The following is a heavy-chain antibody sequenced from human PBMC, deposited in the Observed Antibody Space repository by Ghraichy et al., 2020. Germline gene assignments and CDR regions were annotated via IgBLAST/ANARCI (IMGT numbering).Heavy chain of an antibody. CDR3: ARERRDGYNPYYGMDV. V-gene: IGHV4-4*07. D-gene: IGHD5-24*01. J-gene: IGHJ6*02. CDR2: IYTSGST. CDR1: GGSISSYY. Sequence: SETLSLTCTVSGGSISSYYWSWIRQPAGKGLEWIGRIYTSGSTNYNPSLKSRVTMSVDTSKNQFSLKLSSVTAADTAVYYCARERRDGYNPYYGMDVWGQGTTVTVSS.